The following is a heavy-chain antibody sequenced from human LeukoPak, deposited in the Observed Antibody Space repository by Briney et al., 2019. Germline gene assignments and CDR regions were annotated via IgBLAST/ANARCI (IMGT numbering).Heavy chain of an antibody. J-gene: IGHJ4*02. Sequence: NPSETLSLTCTVSGGSMSSSNYYWNWIRQPPGKGLEWIGNIYYNGDTYYNPSLMSRVTISLDTSKNHFSLKLNSVTAADTAMYYCARQILGFDYWGQGTLVTVSS. CDR1: GGSMSSSNYY. V-gene: IGHV4-39*01. CDR3: ARQILGFDY. CDR2: IYYNGDT.